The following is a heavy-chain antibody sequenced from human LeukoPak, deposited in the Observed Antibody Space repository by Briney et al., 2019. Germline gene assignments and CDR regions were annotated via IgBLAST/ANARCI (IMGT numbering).Heavy chain of an antibody. Sequence: SGGSLRLSCAASGFTFSSYWMSWVRQAPGKGVEWVANIKQDGSEKYYVDSVKGRFTISRDNAKNSLYLQMNSLRAEDTAVYYCAREVRWGELSFFDYWGQGTLVTVSS. CDR2: IKQDGSEK. J-gene: IGHJ4*02. D-gene: IGHD3-16*02. V-gene: IGHV3-7*01. CDR1: GFTFSSYW. CDR3: AREVRWGELSFFDY.